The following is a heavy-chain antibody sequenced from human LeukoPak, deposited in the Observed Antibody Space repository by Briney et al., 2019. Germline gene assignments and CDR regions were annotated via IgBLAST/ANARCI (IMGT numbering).Heavy chain of an antibody. V-gene: IGHV4-39*07. CDR2: IYYSGST. D-gene: IGHD3-10*01. CDR1: GGSISSSSYY. Sequence: SETLSLTCTVSGGSISSSSYYWGWIRQPPGKGLAWIGSIYYSGSTYYNPSLKSRVTISVDTSKSQFSLKLSSVTAADTAIYYCARGGYYGSGNDFRFDPWGQGTLVTVSS. CDR3: ARGGYYGSGNDFRFDP. J-gene: IGHJ5*02.